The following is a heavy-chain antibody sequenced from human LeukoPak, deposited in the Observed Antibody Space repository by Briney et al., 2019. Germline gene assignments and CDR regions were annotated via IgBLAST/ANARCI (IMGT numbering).Heavy chain of an antibody. V-gene: IGHV3-11*05. D-gene: IGHD6-13*01. CDR2: ISGSSSHI. CDR1: GFTFSDYY. J-gene: IGHJ4*02. CDR3: AKEVYSSRWSTYYFDY. Sequence: GGSLRLSCEASGFTFSDYYLSWIRQAPGKGLEWISYISGSSSHINYADSVKGRFTISRDNSKNTLYLQMNSLRAGDTALYYCAKEVYSSRWSTYYFDYWGQGTLVTVSS.